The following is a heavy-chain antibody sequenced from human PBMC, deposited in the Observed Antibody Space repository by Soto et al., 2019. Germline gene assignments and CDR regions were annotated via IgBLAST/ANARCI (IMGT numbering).Heavy chain of an antibody. Sequence: AGGSLRLSCAASGFTFSSYAMSWVRQAPGKGLEWVSAISGSGGSTYYADSVKGRFTISRDNSKNTLYLQMNSLRAEDTAVYYCAKAPWISFGVVTPILDQYFQHWGQGTLVTVSS. D-gene: IGHD3-3*01. CDR3: AKAPWISFGVVTPILDQYFQH. CDR2: ISGSGGST. V-gene: IGHV3-23*01. CDR1: GFTFSSYA. J-gene: IGHJ1*01.